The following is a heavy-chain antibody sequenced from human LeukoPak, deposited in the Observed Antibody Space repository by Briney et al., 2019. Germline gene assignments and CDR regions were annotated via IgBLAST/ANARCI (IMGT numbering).Heavy chain of an antibody. CDR3: AREAYSGSYYVDWFDP. D-gene: IGHD1-26*01. J-gene: IGHJ5*02. Sequence: SQTLSLTCTVSGGSISSGSYYWSWIRQPAGKGLEWIGRIYTSGSTNYNPSLKSRVTISVDTSKNQFSLKLSSMTAADTAVYYCAREAYSGSYYVDWFDPWGQGTLVTVSS. V-gene: IGHV4-61*02. CDR2: IYTSGST. CDR1: GGSISSGSYY.